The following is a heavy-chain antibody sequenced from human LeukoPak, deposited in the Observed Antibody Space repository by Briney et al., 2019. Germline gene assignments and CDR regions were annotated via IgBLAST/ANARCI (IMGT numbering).Heavy chain of an antibody. CDR2: IYYSGNT. J-gene: IGHJ6*02. Sequence: KPSETLSLTCTVSGGSISSSYSYWGWIRQPPGKGLEWIGNIYYSGNTYYSPSLTSRVTLSVDTSENQFSLKLSSVTAAETAVYYCARAHSIASYYYGVDVWGQGTTVTVSS. D-gene: IGHD2/OR15-2a*01. V-gene: IGHV4-39*07. CDR3: ARAHSIASYYYGVDV. CDR1: GGSISSSYSY.